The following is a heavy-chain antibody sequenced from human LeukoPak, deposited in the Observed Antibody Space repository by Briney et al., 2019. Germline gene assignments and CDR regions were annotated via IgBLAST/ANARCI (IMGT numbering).Heavy chain of an antibody. CDR1: LDSTTSNF. V-gene: IGHV4-4*02. J-gene: IGHJ4*02. D-gene: IGHD1-14*01. Sequence: SETLSLTCTVSLDSTTSNFWSWVRQSPGKGLEWIGEIHRSGSPNYNPSLQSRVTISIDRSRNQIALELSSVTAADTAVYFCAREILGGFNPGAYWGQGTLVTVSS. CDR2: IHRSGSP. CDR3: AREILGGFNPGAY.